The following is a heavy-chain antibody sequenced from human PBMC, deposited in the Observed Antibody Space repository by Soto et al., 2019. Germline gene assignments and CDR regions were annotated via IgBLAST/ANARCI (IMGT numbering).Heavy chain of an antibody. J-gene: IGHJ4*02. CDR1: GFTFGDYA. V-gene: IGHV3-49*03. Sequence: QPGGSLRLSCTASGFTFGDYAMSWFRQAPGKGLEWVGFIRSKAYGGTTGYAASVKDRFTISRDDSKSIAYLQMNSLKTEDTAVYYCTRPYYYDSTGYQRYWGQGPLVTVSS. CDR3: TRPYYYDSTGYQRY. D-gene: IGHD3-22*01. CDR2: IRSKAYGGTT.